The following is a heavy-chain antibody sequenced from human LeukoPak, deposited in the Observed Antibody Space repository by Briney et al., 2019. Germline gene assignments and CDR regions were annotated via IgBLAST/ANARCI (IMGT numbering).Heavy chain of an antibody. CDR2: ISYDGSNK. CDR1: GFTFTSYS. D-gene: IGHD1-26*01. J-gene: IGHJ6*02. CDR3: AKGRVGANGYYYYGMDV. Sequence: GGSLRLSCAASGFTFTSYSMHWVRQAPGKGLEWVAVISYDGSNKYYADSVKGRFAISRDNSKNTLYLQMNSLRTEDTAVYYCAKGRVGANGYYYYGMDVWGQGTTVTVSS. V-gene: IGHV3-30*18.